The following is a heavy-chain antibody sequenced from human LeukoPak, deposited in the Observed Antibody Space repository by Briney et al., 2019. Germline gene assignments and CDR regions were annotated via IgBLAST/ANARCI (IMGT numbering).Heavy chain of an antibody. CDR2: ISSSSSYI. J-gene: IGHJ6*03. CDR3: ARVVVVVPAAMGYMDV. CDR1: GFTFSSYS. V-gene: IGHV3-21*01. D-gene: IGHD2-2*01. Sequence: GGSLRLSCTGSGFTFSSYSMNWVRQAPGKGLEWVSSISSSSSYIYYADSVKGRFTISRDNAKNSLYLQMNSLRAEDTAVYYCARVVVVVPAAMGYMDVWGKGTTVTVSS.